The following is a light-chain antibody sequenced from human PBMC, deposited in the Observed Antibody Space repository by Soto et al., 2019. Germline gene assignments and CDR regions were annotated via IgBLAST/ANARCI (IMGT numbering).Light chain of an antibody. CDR2: DVS. Sequence: QSVLTQPASVSGSPGHSITISCTGTSSDVGGYNYVSWYQHHPGKAPKLMIYDVSKRPSGVPDRFSGSKSDNTASLTISGLQAEDEADYYCCSYGGSYTYVFGTWTKVTVL. J-gene: IGLJ1*01. V-gene: IGLV2-11*01. CDR3: CSYGGSYTYV. CDR1: SSDVGGYNY.